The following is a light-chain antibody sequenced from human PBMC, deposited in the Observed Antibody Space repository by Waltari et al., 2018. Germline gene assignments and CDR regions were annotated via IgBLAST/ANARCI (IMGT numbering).Light chain of an antibody. CDR2: GAS. Sequence: EIVMTQSPATLSVFPGERATLSCRASQIIRSNLAWYQHKPGQAPSPLIYGASTRATGIPARFSGSGSGTEFTLTISSLQSEDFAVYFCQQYDNWLGTFGQGTKVEIK. CDR1: QIIRSN. CDR3: QQYDNWLGT. J-gene: IGKJ1*01. V-gene: IGKV3-15*01.